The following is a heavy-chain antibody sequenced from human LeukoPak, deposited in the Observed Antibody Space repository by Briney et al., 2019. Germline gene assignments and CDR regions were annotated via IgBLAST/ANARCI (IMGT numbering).Heavy chain of an antibody. CDR1: GFTFSSYW. CDR2: ISGDGSDT. CDR3: VRDPPEREELFDY. D-gene: IGHD1-26*01. Sequence: GGSLRLSCAASGFTFSSYWMHWVRQAPGKGLVWVSRISGDGSDTSYADSVRGRFTISRDNAKNTLFLQMNSLRAEDTAVYYCVRDPPEREELFDYWGQGTLVTVSS. V-gene: IGHV3-74*01. J-gene: IGHJ4*02.